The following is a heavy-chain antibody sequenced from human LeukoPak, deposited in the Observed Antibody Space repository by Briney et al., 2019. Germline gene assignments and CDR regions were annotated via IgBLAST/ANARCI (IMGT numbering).Heavy chain of an antibody. CDR1: GFTFSNYW. V-gene: IGHV3-74*01. D-gene: IGHD1-26*01. CDR3: ARVSSGSYFGYYYYYMDV. CDR2: INSDGSST. J-gene: IGHJ6*03. Sequence: PGGSLRLSCAASGFTFSNYWMHWVRQAPGKGLVWVSRINSDGSSTSYADSVKGRFTISRDNAKNTLYQQMNSLRAEDTAVYYCARVSSGSYFGYYYYYMDVWGKGTTVTVSS.